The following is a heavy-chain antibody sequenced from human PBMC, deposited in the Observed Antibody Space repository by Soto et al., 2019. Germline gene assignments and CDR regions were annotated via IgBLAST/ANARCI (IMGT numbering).Heavy chain of an antibody. CDR3: ARAVAGYWYFDL. CDR1: GGTISSHH. D-gene: IGHD6-19*01. CDR2: MYYSGYT. Sequence: QVQLQESGPGLVKPSETLSLTCSVSGGTISSHHWSWIRQPPGKGLEWIGYMYYSGYTNYNLVLESRATISVDASKKQFSLRLTSVTAADTAVYYCARAVAGYWYFDLWGRGTLVTVSS. V-gene: IGHV4-59*11. J-gene: IGHJ2*01.